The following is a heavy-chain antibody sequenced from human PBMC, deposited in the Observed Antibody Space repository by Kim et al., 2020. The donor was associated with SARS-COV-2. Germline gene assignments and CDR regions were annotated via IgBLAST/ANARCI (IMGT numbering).Heavy chain of an antibody. V-gene: IGHV3-30*03. CDR1: GFTFSSYG. Sequence: GGSLRLSCAASGFTFSSYGMHWVRQAPGKGLEWVAVISYDGSNKYYADSVKARCTISIDNSKNTLYLQMNSLSAEDTAVYYFRIDRHSNDNYYYYGMDVWGQWTTVTVSS. D-gene: IGHD4-4*01. J-gene: IGHJ6*02. CDR2: ISYDGSNK. CDR3: RIDRHSNDNYYYYGMDV.